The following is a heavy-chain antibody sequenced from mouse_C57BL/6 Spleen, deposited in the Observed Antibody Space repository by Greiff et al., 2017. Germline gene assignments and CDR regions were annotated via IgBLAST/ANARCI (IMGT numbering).Heavy chain of an antibody. J-gene: IGHJ2*01. CDR1: GYTFTSYW. V-gene: IGHV1-64*01. CDR2: IHPNSGST. D-gene: IGHD1-1*01. Sequence: VQLQQPGAELVKPGASVKLSCKASGYTFTSYWMHWVKQRPGQGLEWIGMIHPNSGSTNYNEKFKSKAPLTVDKSSSTAYMQLSSLTSEDSAVYYCAWVYYGSSYGFDYWGQGTTLTVSS. CDR3: AWVYYGSSYGFDY.